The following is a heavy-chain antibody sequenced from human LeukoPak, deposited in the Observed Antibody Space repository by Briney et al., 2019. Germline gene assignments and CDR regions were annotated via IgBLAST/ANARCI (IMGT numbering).Heavy chain of an antibody. V-gene: IGHV3-7*01. CDR1: GFTFSSYW. D-gene: IGHD1-26*01. Sequence: GGSLRLSCVASGFTFSSYWMSWFRQAPGKGLEWVANIKEDGSEEYYADYVKGRFTISRDNAKNSLSLQMSSLRDEDTAVFYCARSRTAYYNVYADFWGQGTLVTVSS. J-gene: IGHJ4*02. CDR3: ARSRTAYYNVYADF. CDR2: IKEDGSEE.